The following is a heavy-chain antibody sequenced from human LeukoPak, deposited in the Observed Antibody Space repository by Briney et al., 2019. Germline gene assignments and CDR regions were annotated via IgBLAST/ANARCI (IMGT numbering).Heavy chain of an antibody. J-gene: IGHJ4*02. Sequence: PGRSLRLSCAASGFTFSSYAMHWVRQAPGKGLEWVSGISASGGSSSYADPVKGRFAISRDNSKNTLYLQINSLRAEDTAVYYCAKKGYNWNDVFDYWGQGTLVTVSS. D-gene: IGHD1-1*01. CDR2: ISASGGSS. V-gene: IGHV3-23*01. CDR3: AKKGYNWNDVFDY. CDR1: GFTFSSYA.